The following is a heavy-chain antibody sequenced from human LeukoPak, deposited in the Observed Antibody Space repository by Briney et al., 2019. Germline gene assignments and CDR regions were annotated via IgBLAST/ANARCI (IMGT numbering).Heavy chain of an antibody. J-gene: IGHJ4*02. V-gene: IGHV1-2*02. CDR2: INPNSGGT. Sequence: GASETVSCKASGYTFSGYYMHWVRQAPGQGLEWMGWINPNSGGTNYAQKFQGRVTMTRDTSISTAYMELSRLSSDDTAVYYCARDSCSSTSCLSIDDYWGQGTLVTVST. CDR3: ARDSCSSTSCLSIDDY. CDR1: GYTFSGYY. D-gene: IGHD2-2*01.